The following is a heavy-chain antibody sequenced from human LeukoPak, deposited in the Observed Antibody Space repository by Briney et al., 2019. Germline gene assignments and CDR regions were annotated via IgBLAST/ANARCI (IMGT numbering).Heavy chain of an antibody. Sequence: ASVKVSCKASGYTFTNYGISWVRQAPGQGLEWMGWISAYNGNTNYAQKLQGRVTMTTDTSTSTAYMELRSLRSDDTAVYYCARDNYDILTGYFGSLDAFDIWGQGTMVTVSS. CDR2: ISAYNGNT. V-gene: IGHV1-18*01. CDR3: ARDNYDILTGYFGSLDAFDI. CDR1: GYTFTNYG. J-gene: IGHJ3*02. D-gene: IGHD3-9*01.